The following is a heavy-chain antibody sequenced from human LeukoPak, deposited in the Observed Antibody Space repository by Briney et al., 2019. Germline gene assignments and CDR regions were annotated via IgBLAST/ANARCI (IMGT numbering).Heavy chain of an antibody. CDR2: IYYSGYT. V-gene: IGHV4-59*01. D-gene: IGHD3-16*01. Sequence: PSETLSLTCTVSGGSINSYYWSWIRQPPGKGLECIGYIYYSGYTNYNPSLKSRVTISVDTSKNQFSLKLSSVTAADTAVYYCARETSQKGAHYMDVWGKGTTVTISS. CDR3: ARETSQKGAHYMDV. CDR1: GGSINSYY. J-gene: IGHJ6*03.